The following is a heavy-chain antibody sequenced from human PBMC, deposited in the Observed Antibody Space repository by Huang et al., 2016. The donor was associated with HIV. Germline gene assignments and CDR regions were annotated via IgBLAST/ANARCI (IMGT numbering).Heavy chain of an antibody. Sequence: EVQLAQSGPEVKKPGESLKISCKGSGFSFTNYWIGWVRQMPGKGLDWMGIIYPGDSDTKYSPSFPGQVTIAADKSISSAYLQWSSLKASDTAMYYCGRSTSGYYYRTDYWGQGTLVTVSS. CDR3: GRSTSGYYYRTDY. J-gene: IGHJ4*02. CDR2: IYPGDSDT. D-gene: IGHD3-22*01. CDR1: GFSFTNYW. V-gene: IGHV5-51*01.